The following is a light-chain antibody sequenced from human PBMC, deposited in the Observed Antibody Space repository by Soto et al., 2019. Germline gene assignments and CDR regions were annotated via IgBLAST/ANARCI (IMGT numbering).Light chain of an antibody. CDR3: QQYNNWPRTT. Sequence: IVLTQSPGTLSLSPGQRATLSCRASQSVSSNLAWYQHKPGQAPRLLIYGASTRASGIPGRFSGSGSGTEFTLTISSLQSEDFAVYYCQQYNNWPRTTFGQGTKVDVK. CDR1: QSVSSN. V-gene: IGKV3-15*01. J-gene: IGKJ1*01. CDR2: GAS.